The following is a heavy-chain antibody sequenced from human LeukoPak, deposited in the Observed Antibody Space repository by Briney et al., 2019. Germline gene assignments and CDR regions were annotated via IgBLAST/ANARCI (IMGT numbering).Heavy chain of an antibody. J-gene: IGHJ3*02. V-gene: IGHV5-51*01. D-gene: IGHD6-19*01. CDR3: ACPSVAGAYDAFDI. CDR1: GYDFTNYW. CDR2: IYPGDSNT. Sequence: GESLKISCKGSGYDFTNYWIGWVRQMPGKGLEWMGIIYPGDSNTRYSPSFQGQVTISADKSISTAYLQWSSLKASDTAMYYCACPSVAGAYDAFDIWGQGTMVTVSS.